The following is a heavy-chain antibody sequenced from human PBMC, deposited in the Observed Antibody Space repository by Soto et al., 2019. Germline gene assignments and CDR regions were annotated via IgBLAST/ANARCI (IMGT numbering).Heavy chain of an antibody. V-gene: IGHV3-53*01. CDR2: IYYGGST. Sequence: GGSLRLSCAVSGFTVSTNYMGWVRQAPGKGLEWVSIIYYGGSTYYADSVKGRFTISRDNSKNTLYLQMNSLRAEDTAVYYCARDPRGYTYGVVYYHSGMDVWGQGTTVTVSS. J-gene: IGHJ6*02. CDR3: ARDPRGYTYGVVYYHSGMDV. CDR1: GFTVSTNY. D-gene: IGHD5-18*01.